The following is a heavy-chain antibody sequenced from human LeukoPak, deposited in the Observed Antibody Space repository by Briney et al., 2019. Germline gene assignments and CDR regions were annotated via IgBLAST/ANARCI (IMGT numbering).Heavy chain of an antibody. CDR1: GFAFSSHW. Sequence: GGSLRLSCEASGFAFSSHWMHWVRQAPGKGLEWVSSISSSSYIYYADSVKGRFTISRDNAKNSLYLQMNSLRAEDTAVYYCARDPPRSQNLRYFDLWGRGTLVTVSS. J-gene: IGHJ2*01. D-gene: IGHD1-14*01. V-gene: IGHV3-21*01. CDR3: ARDPPRSQNLRYFDL. CDR2: ISSSSYI.